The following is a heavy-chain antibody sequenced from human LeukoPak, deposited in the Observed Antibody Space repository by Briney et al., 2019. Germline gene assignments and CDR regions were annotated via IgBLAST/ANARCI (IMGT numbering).Heavy chain of an antibody. CDR2: ISSSSSYI. V-gene: IGHV3-21*01. J-gene: IGHJ3*02. CDR3: ARDYEYSAYAFDI. Sequence: GGSLKLSCAASGFTFSSYSMNWVRQAPGKGLEWVSSISSSSSYIYYADSVKGRFTISRDNAKNSLYLQMNSLRAEDTAVYYCARDYEYSAYAFDIWGQGTMVTVSS. CDR1: GFTFSSYS. D-gene: IGHD5-18*01.